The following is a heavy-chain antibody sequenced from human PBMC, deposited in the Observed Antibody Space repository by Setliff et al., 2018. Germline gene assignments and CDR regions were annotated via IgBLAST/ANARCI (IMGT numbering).Heavy chain of an antibody. V-gene: IGHV1-2*06. D-gene: IGHD1-26*01. CDR3: ARGRGSYYYYMDV. CDR2: INPNSGGT. Sequence: ASVQVPCKASGYTFTGYYMHWVRQAPGQGLEWMGRINPNSGGTNYAQKFQGRVTMTRDTSISTAYMELTRLRSDDTAVYYCARGRGSYYYYMDVWGKGTTVTVSS. J-gene: IGHJ6*03. CDR1: GYTFTGYY.